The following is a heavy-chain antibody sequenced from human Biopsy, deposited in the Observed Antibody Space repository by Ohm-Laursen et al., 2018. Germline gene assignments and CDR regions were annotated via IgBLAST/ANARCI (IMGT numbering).Heavy chain of an antibody. CDR2: IYYSGST. V-gene: IGHV4-59*07. CDR3: ATSLPSHWGSAALEN. J-gene: IGHJ4*02. CDR1: GGSITSYY. D-gene: IGHD6-6*01. Sequence: SDTLSLTCTVSGGSITSYYRSWIRRPPGKRLEWIGYIYYSGSTNYNPSLKSRVTISEDRSKNQFSLKLKSVTAADTAVYYCATSLPSHWGSAALENWGQGILVTASS.